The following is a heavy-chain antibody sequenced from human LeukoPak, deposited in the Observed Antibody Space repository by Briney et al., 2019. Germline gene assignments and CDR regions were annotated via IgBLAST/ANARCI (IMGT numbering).Heavy chain of an antibody. CDR2: IYYSGST. V-gene: IGHV4-59*12. CDR1: GGSISSYY. D-gene: IGHD2-15*01. CDR3: AREGYCSGGSCYVIDY. Sequence: SETLSLTCTVSGGSISSYYWSWIRQPPGKGLEWIGYIYYSGSTNYNPSLKSRVTISVDTSKNQFSLKLSSVTAADTAVYYCAREGYCSGGSCYVIDYWGQGTLVTVSS. J-gene: IGHJ4*02.